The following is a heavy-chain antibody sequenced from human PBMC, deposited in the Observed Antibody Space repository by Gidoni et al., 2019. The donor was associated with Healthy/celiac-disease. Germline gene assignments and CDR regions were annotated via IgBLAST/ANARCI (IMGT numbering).Heavy chain of an antibody. CDR3: AKDFYDSSGLGYFDY. V-gene: IGHV3-23*01. Sequence: EVQLLESGGGLVQPGGSLRLSCAASGFTFISYAMSWVRQAPGKGMEWVSSISGSGGSTYYADSVKGRFTISRDNSKNTLYLQMNSLRAEDTAVYYCAKDFYDSSGLGYFDYWGQGTLVTVSS. CDR1: GFTFISYA. CDR2: ISGSGGST. D-gene: IGHD3-22*01. J-gene: IGHJ4*02.